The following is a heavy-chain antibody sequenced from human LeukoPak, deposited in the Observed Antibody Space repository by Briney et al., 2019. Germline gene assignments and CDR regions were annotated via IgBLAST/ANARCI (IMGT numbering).Heavy chain of an antibody. D-gene: IGHD1-14*01. CDR2: ISGSGGGT. Sequence: GGSLRLSCAASGFTFSSYAMSWVRQAPGKGLEWVSSISGSGGGTYYADSVKGRFTISRDNSKNTLFLQMNSLRAEDTAVYYCARLRTFDYWGQGTLVTVSS. J-gene: IGHJ4*02. CDR3: ARLRTFDY. V-gene: IGHV3-23*01. CDR1: GFTFSSYA.